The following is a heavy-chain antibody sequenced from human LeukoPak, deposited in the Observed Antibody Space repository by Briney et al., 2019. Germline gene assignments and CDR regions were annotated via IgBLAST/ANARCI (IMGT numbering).Heavy chain of an antibody. CDR3: AKETSITGAGDF. D-gene: IGHD1-20*01. V-gene: IGHV3-21*04. Sequence: GGSLRLSCAASGFTFSSYSMNWVRQAPGKGLEWVSFISSSSSYIFYADSVKGRFTISRDNAKNSLYLQMNSLGAEDTAVYYCAKETSITGAGDFWGQGALVTVSS. CDR1: GFTFSSYS. CDR2: ISSSSSYI. J-gene: IGHJ4*02.